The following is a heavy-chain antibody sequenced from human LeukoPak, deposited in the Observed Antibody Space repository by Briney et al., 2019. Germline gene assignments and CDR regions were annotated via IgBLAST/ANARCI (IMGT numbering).Heavy chain of an antibody. CDR1: GFTFSSFA. Sequence: SLRLSCAASGFTFSSFAMHWVRQAPGKGLEWVAVISYDGSNKYYADSVKGRFTISRDNSKNTLYLQMNSLRAEDTAMYYCAKDSLADSGSFPSTYWGQGTLVTVSS. V-gene: IGHV3-30*18. CDR3: AKDSLADSGSFPSTY. D-gene: IGHD1-26*01. CDR2: ISYDGSNK. J-gene: IGHJ4*02.